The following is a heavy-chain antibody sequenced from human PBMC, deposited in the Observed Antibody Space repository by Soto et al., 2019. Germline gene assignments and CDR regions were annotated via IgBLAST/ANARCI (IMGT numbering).Heavy chain of an antibody. CDR1: GGSFSENH. V-gene: IGHV4-34*01. J-gene: IGHJ6*02. Sequence: QVQVQQWGAGLLKPSETLSLTCAVYGGSFSENHWSWIRQPPGKGLEWIGEIQNTGGTNYSPSLKSRVPISVDRSKNQLSLRLTSVSAADTAVYYCARSTNLDVWGQGPTVIVS. CDR2: IQNTGGT. D-gene: IGHD2-2*01. CDR3: ARSTNLDV.